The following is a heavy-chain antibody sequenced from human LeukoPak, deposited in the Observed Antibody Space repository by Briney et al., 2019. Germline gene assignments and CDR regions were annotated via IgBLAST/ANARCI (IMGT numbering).Heavy chain of an antibody. V-gene: IGHV3-23*01. J-gene: IGHJ4*02. CDR2: ISGSGGST. CDR1: GFTFSSYG. CDR3: ARDRRFSLDF. Sequence: GGTLRLSCAASGFTFSSYGMSWVRQAPGKGLEWVSAISGSGGSTYYADSVKGRFTISRDNSKNTLYLQMNSLRVEDTAVYYCARDRRFSLDFWGQGTLVTVSS. D-gene: IGHD2/OR15-2a*01.